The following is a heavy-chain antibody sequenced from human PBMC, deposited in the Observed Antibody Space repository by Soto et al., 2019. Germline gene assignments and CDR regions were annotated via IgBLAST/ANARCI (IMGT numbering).Heavy chain of an antibody. CDR2: ISAQIGNT. J-gene: IGHJ4*02. V-gene: IGHV1-18*01. D-gene: IGHD6-19*01. Sequence: QVQLVQSGAEVKKPGASVKVSCKASGYTFTSYSITWVRQAPGQGLEWMGWISAQIGNTKYAEKLQGRVTMTTGTTGRTAYVEVRSLGSDDTAVYYCARGTAVAVPDAWGQGTLVTVSS. CDR1: GYTFTSYS. CDR3: ARGTAVAVPDA.